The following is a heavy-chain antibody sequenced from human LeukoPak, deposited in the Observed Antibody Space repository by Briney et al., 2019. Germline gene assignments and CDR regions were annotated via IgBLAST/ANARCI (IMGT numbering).Heavy chain of an antibody. D-gene: IGHD1-1*01. CDR3: ARDQDWNDRGGLDY. Sequence: PGGSLRLSCAASGFTFSTYSMNWVRQAPGKGLEWVSFISTSGGYIYYADSVKGRFTISRDNSKNSLYLQMNSLRAEDTAVYYCARDQDWNDRGGLDYWGQGTLVIVSS. V-gene: IGHV3-21*01. CDR1: GFTFSTYS. CDR2: ISTSGGYI. J-gene: IGHJ4*02.